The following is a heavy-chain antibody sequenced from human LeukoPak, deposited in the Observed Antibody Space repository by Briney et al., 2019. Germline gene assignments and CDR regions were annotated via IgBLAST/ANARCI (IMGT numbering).Heavy chain of an antibody. J-gene: IGHJ4*02. CDR1: GFTSSSYS. CDR2: ISSSSSYI. Sequence: GGSLRLSCAASGFTSSSYSMNWVRQAPGKGLEWVSSISSSSSYIYYADSVRGRFTISRDNAKNSLYLQMNSLRAEDTAVYYCARASYCSSTSCYLDYFDYWGQGTLVTVSS. CDR3: ARASYCSSTSCYLDYFDY. V-gene: IGHV3-21*01. D-gene: IGHD2-2*01.